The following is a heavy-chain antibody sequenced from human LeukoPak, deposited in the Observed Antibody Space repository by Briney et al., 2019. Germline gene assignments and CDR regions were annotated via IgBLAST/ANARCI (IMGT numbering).Heavy chain of an antibody. D-gene: IGHD1-26*01. J-gene: IGHJ4*02. CDR2: ITGSGDDA. Sequence: PGGSLRLSCAASGFTFSNYGMSWLRQAPGKGLEWVSAITGSGDDAYYADSVHGRFTMSRDNSKSTLYLQMTSLRVEDTALYYCAKESTGSSPDYWGQGTLVTVSS. CDR1: GFTFSNYG. CDR3: AKESTGSSPDY. V-gene: IGHV3-23*01.